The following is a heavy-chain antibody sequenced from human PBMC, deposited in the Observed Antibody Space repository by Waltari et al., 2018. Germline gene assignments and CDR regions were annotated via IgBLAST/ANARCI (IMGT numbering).Heavy chain of an antibody. D-gene: IGHD3-10*01. Sequence: EVQLLESGGGLVHPGGSLSLSCVASGFAFSTYAMNWVRQAPGKGLGGVWGVATISGSGDRTYYADSGRGRFTVSRDNSKNTLSLEMNSLRVEDTAVYYCAKGDGSGSIRAYDAFDIWGQGKKVTVSS. CDR2: ISGSGDRT. CDR1: GFAFSTYA. J-gene: IGHJ3*02. CDR3: AKGDGSGSIRAYDAFDI. V-gene: IGHV3-23*01.